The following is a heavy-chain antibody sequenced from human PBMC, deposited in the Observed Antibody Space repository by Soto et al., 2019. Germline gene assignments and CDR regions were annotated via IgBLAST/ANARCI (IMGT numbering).Heavy chain of an antibody. CDR3: AKAPYNWVSAFDI. Sequence: VGSLRLSCAASGFTFSSYAMSWVRQAPGKGLEWVSAISGSGGSTYYADSVKGRFTISRDNSKNTLYLQMNSLRAEDTAVYYCAKAPYNWVSAFDIWGQGTMVTVSS. CDR1: GFTFSSYA. D-gene: IGHD1-1*01. J-gene: IGHJ3*02. CDR2: ISGSGGST. V-gene: IGHV3-23*01.